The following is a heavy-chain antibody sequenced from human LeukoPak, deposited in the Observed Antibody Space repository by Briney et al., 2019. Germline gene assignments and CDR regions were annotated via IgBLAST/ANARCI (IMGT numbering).Heavy chain of an antibody. CDR3: ATDKLRWTRAFDY. Sequence: PSETLSLTCTVSGGSISSSSYYWGWIRQPPGKGLEWIGSIYYSGSTYYNPSLKSRVTISVDTSKNQFSLKLSSVTAADTAVYYCATDKLRWTRAFDYWGQGTLVTVSS. D-gene: IGHD4-23*01. J-gene: IGHJ4*02. CDR1: GGSISSSSYY. CDR2: IYYSGST. V-gene: IGHV4-39*07.